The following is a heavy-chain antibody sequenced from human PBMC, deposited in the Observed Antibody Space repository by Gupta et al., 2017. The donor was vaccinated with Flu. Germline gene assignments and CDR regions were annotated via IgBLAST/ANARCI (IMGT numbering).Heavy chain of an antibody. J-gene: IGHJ6*03. CDR2: ISSNGGST. V-gene: IGHV3-64*01. Sequence: YVSAISSNGGSTYYANSVKGRFTISRDNSKNTLYLQMGSLRAEDMAVYYCARDRRDIVATTSYYYYYYYMDVWGKGTTVTVSS. D-gene: IGHD5-12*01. CDR3: ARDRRDIVATTSYYYYYYYMDV.